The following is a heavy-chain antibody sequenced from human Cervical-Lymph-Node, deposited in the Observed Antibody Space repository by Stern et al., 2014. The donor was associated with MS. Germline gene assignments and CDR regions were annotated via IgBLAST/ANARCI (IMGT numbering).Heavy chain of an antibody. CDR1: GGSISSSYY. V-gene: IGHV4-39*01. Sequence: QLQLQESGPGLVKPSETLSRTCTVSGGSISSSYYWGWIRQSSGKGLEWIGSIDDTGGTFYNPYLKSRVTISVDTSKNQFSLNLTSVTAADTAVYYCVRQVTVRSRFDYWGQGTLVTVSS. D-gene: IGHD4-11*01. CDR2: IDDTGGT. J-gene: IGHJ4*02. CDR3: VRQVTVRSRFDY.